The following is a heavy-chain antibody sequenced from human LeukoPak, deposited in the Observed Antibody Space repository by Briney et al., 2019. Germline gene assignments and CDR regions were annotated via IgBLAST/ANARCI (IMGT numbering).Heavy chain of an antibody. CDR3: APDDSSGYYSGP. D-gene: IGHD3-22*01. CDR1: GYTFTAYY. Sequence: GASVKVSCKASGYTFTAYYMAWVRQAPGQGLEWMGRINPNSGGTNYAQKFQGRVTMTRDTSISTAYMELSRLRSDDTAVYYCAPDDSSGYYSGPWGQGTLVTVSS. J-gene: IGHJ5*02. V-gene: IGHV1-2*06. CDR2: INPNSGGT.